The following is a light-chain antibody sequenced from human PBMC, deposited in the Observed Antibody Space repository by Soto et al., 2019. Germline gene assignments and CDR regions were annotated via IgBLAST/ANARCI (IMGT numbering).Light chain of an antibody. CDR3: QQSYSTPHT. Sequence: DIQMTQSPSSLSASVGDRVTITCRASQSISSYLNGYQQKPGKAPKLLIYAASSLQSGVPSRFSGSGSGTDFTLTISSLQPEYFATYYCQQSYSTPHTFGQGTKLEIK. J-gene: IGKJ2*01. V-gene: IGKV1-39*01. CDR2: AAS. CDR1: QSISSY.